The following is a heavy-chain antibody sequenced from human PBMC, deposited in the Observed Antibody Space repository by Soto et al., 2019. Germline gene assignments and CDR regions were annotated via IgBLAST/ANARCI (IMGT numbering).Heavy chain of an antibody. CDR1: GYTFDTYG. J-gene: IGHJ4*02. D-gene: IGHD3-10*01. Sequence: QVQLVQSGAEVKKPGASVKVSCKASGYTFDTYGVTWVRQAPGQGLEWVGWISPYSGNTNYAQKFQDRVTMTTDTSGTTAYMELRSLKSDDTAVYYCARVPSMLRGVTPIDSWGQGTLLTVSS. V-gene: IGHV1-18*01. CDR3: ARVPSMLRGVTPIDS. CDR2: ISPYSGNT.